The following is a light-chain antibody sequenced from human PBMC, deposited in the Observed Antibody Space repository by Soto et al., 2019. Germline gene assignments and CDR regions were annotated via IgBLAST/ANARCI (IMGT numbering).Light chain of an antibody. J-gene: IGKJ4*01. CDR2: DAS. CDR1: HSVSTR. Sequence: EIVMTQSPATLSVSPGERATLSCRASHSVSTRLAWYQQKPGQAPRLLIYDASTRATGLPARFSGSGSGTDFTLTISSLQSEDFAVYYCKHYTTLPLTFGGGTKLDIK. CDR3: KHYTTLPLT. V-gene: IGKV3-15*01.